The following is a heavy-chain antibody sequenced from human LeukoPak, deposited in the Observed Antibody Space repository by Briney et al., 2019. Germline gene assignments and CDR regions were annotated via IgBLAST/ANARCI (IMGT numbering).Heavy chain of an antibody. J-gene: IGHJ4*02. CDR1: GGSFSGYY. CDR2: INHSGST. Sequence: SETLSLTCAVYGGSFSGYYWSWIRHPPGKGLAWIGEINHSGSTNYNPSLKSRVTISVDTSKNQFSLKLSSVTAADTAVYYCATSYYYDSSGYYAGLWYWGQGTLVTVSS. V-gene: IGHV4-34*01. D-gene: IGHD3-22*01. CDR3: ATSYYYDSSGYYAGLWY.